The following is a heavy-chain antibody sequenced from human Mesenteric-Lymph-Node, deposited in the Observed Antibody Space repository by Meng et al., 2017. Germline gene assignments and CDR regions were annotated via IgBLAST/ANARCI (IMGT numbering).Heavy chain of an antibody. D-gene: IGHD6-19*01. CDR1: GFTFSSYS. J-gene: IGHJ4*02. CDR3: ASLTHSRGKGVLDY. V-gene: IGHV3-21*01. Sequence: GGSLRPSCAASGFTFSSYSLNWVRPAPGKGLEWVSSISSSSSYIYYTDSVKGQFTISRDNAKNSLYLQMNSLRAEDKAVYYCASLTHSRGKGVLDYWGQGTLVTVSS. CDR2: ISSSSSYI.